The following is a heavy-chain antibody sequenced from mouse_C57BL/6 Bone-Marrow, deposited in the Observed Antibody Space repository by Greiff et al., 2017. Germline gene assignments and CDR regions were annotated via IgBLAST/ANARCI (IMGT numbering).Heavy chain of an antibody. V-gene: IGHV1-55*01. D-gene: IGHD1-1*01. CDR1: GYTFTSYW. J-gene: IGHJ1*03. CDR3: ARGRTVGATRYFDV. Sequence: VQLQQPGAELVKPGASVKMSCKASGYTFTSYWITWVKQRPGQGLEWIGDIYPGSGSTNYNEKFKSKATLTVDTSSSTAYMQLSSLTSEDSAVYYCARGRTVGATRYFDVWGTGTTVTVSS. CDR2: IYPGSGST.